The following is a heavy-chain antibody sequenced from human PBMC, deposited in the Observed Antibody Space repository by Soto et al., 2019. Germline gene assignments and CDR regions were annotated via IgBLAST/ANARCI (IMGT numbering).Heavy chain of an antibody. CDR1: GFTLSSYG. V-gene: IGHV3-30*18. D-gene: IGHD1-26*01. Sequence: GGSLRLSCAASGFTLSSYGMHWVRQAPGKGLEWVAVISYDGSNKYYADSVKGRFTISRDNSKNTLYLQMNSLRAEDTAVYYCAKDMALRPREGYYYYGMDVWGQGTTVTVSS. J-gene: IGHJ6*02. CDR2: ISYDGSNK. CDR3: AKDMALRPREGYYYYGMDV.